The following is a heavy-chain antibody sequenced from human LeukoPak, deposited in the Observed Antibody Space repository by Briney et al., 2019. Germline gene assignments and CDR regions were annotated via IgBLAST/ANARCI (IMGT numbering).Heavy chain of an antibody. CDR2: TYYRSKWYN. CDR3: AKAESGTYY. D-gene: IGHD1-26*01. V-gene: IGHV6-1*01. CDR1: GDSVSSNSAA. Sequence: SQTLSLTCAISGDSVSSNSAAWDWLTQSPSRGLEWLGRTYYRSKWYNDYAASVKSRLLINSDPSKNQFSLHLNSVTPEDTAVYFCAKAESGTYYWGQGTLVTVSS. J-gene: IGHJ4*02.